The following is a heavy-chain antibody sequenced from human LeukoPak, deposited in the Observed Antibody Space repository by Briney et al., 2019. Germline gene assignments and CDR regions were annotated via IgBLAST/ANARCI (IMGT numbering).Heavy chain of an antibody. CDR1: GYTFTGYY. D-gene: IGHD6-6*01. V-gene: IGHV1-2*02. CDR2: INPNSGVT. Sequence: ASVKVSCKASGYTFTGYYVHWVRQAPGQGLEWMGWINPNSGVTNYAQTFQGRVTMTRDTSISTAFMDLSRLRSDDTAVYYCARVYGSSSEFDYWGQGTLVTVSS. CDR3: ARVYGSSSEFDY. J-gene: IGHJ4*02.